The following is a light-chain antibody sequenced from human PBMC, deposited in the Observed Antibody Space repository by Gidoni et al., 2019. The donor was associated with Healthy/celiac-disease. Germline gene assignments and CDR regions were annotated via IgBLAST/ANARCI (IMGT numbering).Light chain of an antibody. V-gene: IGLV3-25*02. CDR1: ALPKQY. CDR3: QSADSSGTHVV. CDR2: KDS. Sequence: SYELPTPPPVSVPPGRTARITCSGDALPKQYAYWYQQKPGQAPVLVIYKDSERPSGIPERFSGSSSGTTVTLTISGVQAEDEADYYCQSADSSGTHVVFGGGTKLTVL. J-gene: IGLJ2*01.